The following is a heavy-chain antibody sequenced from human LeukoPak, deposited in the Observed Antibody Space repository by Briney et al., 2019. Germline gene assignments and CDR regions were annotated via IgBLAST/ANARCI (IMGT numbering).Heavy chain of an antibody. J-gene: IGHJ4*02. V-gene: IGHV3-72*01. CDR2: TRNKANSYTT. CDR1: GFTFSDHY. D-gene: IGHD1-26*01. CDR3: TTDIEWEQSD. Sequence: GGSLRLSCAASGFTFSDHYMDWVRQAPGKGLEWVGRTRNKANSYTTEYAASVKGRFTISRDDSKNSLYLQMNSLKTEDTAVYYCTTDIEWEQSDWGQGTLVTVSS.